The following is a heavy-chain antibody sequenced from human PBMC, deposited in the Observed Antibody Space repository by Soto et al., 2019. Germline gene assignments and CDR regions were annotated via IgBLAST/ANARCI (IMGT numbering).Heavy chain of an antibody. CDR1: GGSFNSYA. CDR3: ARPLSYYDSWMGYPPFDY. CDR2: IIPLFGTT. V-gene: IGHV1-69*01. J-gene: IGHJ4*02. Sequence: QVQLVQSGAEGKKPGSSVKVSCRASGGSFNSYAINWVRQAPGQGLEWMGGIIPLFGTTYYAQKFQGRVTITADESTTTAYMDLNSLEFEDTALYYCARPLSYYDSWMGYPPFDYWGQGTLVTVSS. D-gene: IGHD3-3*01.